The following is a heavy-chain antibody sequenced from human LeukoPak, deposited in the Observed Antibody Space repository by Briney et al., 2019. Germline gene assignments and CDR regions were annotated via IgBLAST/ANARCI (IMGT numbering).Heavy chain of an antibody. CDR2: IWSDGSNK. D-gene: IGHD6-13*01. J-gene: IGHJ4*02. Sequence: GGSLRLSCTASRFTFSNYGMHWVRQAPGKGLEWVAVIWSDGSNKYYVDSVKGRFTISRDNSKNTLFLQMNSLRAEDTAVYYCARSVDRAAAGADDYWGQGTLVTVSS. V-gene: IGHV3-33*01. CDR3: ARSVDRAAAGADDY. CDR1: RFTFSNYG.